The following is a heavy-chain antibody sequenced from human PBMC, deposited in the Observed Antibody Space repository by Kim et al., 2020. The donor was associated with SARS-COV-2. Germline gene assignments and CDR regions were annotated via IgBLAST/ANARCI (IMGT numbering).Heavy chain of an antibody. CDR3: ATDLSLNYPQFDY. D-gene: IGHD4-4*01. CDR1: GYTLTELS. CDR2: FDPEDGET. J-gene: IGHJ4*02. Sequence: ASVKVSCKVSGYTLTELSMHWVRRAPGKGLEWMGGFDPEDGETIYAQKFQGRVTMTEDTSTDTAYMELSSLRSEDTAVYYCATDLSLNYPQFDYWGQGTLVTVSS. V-gene: IGHV1-24*01.